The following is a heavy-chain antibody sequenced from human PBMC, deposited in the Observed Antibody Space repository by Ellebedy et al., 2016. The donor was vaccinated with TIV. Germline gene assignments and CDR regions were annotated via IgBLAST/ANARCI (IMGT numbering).Heavy chain of an antibody. V-gene: IGHV3-33*01. CDR3: ARARLRSYYYYGMDV. CDR2: IWYDGSNK. J-gene: IGHJ6*02. CDR1: GFTFSSYG. D-gene: IGHD4-17*01. Sequence: PGGSLRLSCAASGFTFSSYGMHWVRQAPGKGLEWVAVIWYDGSNKYYADSVKGRFTISRDNAKNSLYLQMNSLRAEDTAVYYCARARLRSYYYYGMDVWGQGTTVTVSS.